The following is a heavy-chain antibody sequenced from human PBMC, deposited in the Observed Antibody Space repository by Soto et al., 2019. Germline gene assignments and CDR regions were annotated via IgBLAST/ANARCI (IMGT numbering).Heavy chain of an antibody. CDR1: GFAFSSYA. Sequence: PGGSLRLSCAASGFAFSSYAMSWVRQAPGKGLEWVSGIGGSGDNIYNADSVKGRFTISRDNSKNTTFLQMSRVRAEDTAVYYCVKHDYNFRTGCTLTPGIDVWGQGTAVTVSS. CDR2: IGGSGDNI. D-gene: IGHD3-3*01. J-gene: IGHJ6*02. V-gene: IGHV3-23*01. CDR3: VKHDYNFRTGCTLTPGIDV.